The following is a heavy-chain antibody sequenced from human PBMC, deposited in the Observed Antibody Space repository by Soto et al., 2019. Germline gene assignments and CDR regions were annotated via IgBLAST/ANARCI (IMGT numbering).Heavy chain of an antibody. Sequence: SLRLSCAASGFTFSILAMGWVRQAPGKGLEWVSVIDYTGGTTYYTDSVKGRFIISRDNSKKILYLQMNSLRTEDTAIYYCAKDATRTSGWYYFDYWGRGALVTVSS. J-gene: IGHJ4*02. D-gene: IGHD6-19*01. CDR1: GFTFSILA. V-gene: IGHV3-23*01. CDR3: AKDATRTSGWYYFDY. CDR2: IDYTGGTT.